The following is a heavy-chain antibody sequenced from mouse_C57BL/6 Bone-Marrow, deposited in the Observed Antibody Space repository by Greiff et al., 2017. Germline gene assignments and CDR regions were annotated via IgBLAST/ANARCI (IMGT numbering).Heavy chain of an antibody. CDR3: TSYYGSSYPYAMDY. J-gene: IGHJ4*01. CDR1: GFTFSSYA. Sequence: EVKLVESGEGLVKPGGSLKLSCAASGFTFSSYAMSWVRQTPEKRLEWVAYISSGGDYIYYADTVKGRFTISRDNARNTLYLQMSSLKSEDTAMYYCTSYYGSSYPYAMDYWGQGTSVTVSS. CDR2: ISSGGDYI. V-gene: IGHV5-9-1*02. D-gene: IGHD1-1*01.